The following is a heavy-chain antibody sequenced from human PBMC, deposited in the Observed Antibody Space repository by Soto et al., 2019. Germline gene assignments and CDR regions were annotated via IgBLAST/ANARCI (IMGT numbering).Heavy chain of an antibody. CDR1: GGSISSYY. CDR2: IYSNGIT. Sequence: SETLSLTCTVSGGSISSYYWRWIRQPAGKGLEWIGRIYSNGITNYNPSLKSRVTMSVDTSKNRFSLKLSSVTAADTAVYYCARESSGWMRFDYWGQGTQVTVSA. D-gene: IGHD6-19*01. J-gene: IGHJ4*02. V-gene: IGHV4-4*07. CDR3: ARESSGWMRFDY.